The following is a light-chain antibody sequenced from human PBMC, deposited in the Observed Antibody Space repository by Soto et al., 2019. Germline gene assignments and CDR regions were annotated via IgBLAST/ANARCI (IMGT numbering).Light chain of an antibody. J-gene: IGKJ1*01. CDR1: QSVSSN. V-gene: IGKV3-15*01. Sequence: EIVMTQSPATLSVPPGERATLSCRASQSVSSNLAWYQQKPGQAPRLRIYGASTRATGIPARFSGSGSGTEFTLTISSLQSEDFAVYYCQQYNNWPRTFGQGTKVEIK. CDR3: QQYNNWPRT. CDR2: GAS.